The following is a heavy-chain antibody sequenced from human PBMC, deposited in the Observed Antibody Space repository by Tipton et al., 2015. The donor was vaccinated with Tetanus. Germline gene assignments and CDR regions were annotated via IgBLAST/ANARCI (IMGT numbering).Heavy chain of an antibody. V-gene: IGHV1-69*06. J-gene: IGHJ5*01. CDR2: IFPQFGTS. CDR3: VRPDRYCSGGSCYLALDS. D-gene: IGHD2-15*01. CDR1: GGTFKSYA. Sequence: QSGPEVKKPGSSVRVSCKTSGGTFKSYAISWVRQAPGQGLEWMGGIFPQFGTSNYAPKFQDRVTMTADTSTDTVFMDLRRLRSDDTAAYYCVRPDRYCSGGSCYLALDSWGQGTLITISS.